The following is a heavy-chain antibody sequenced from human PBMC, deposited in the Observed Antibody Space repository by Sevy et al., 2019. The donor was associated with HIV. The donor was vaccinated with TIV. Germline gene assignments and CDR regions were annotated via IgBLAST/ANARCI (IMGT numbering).Heavy chain of an antibody. CDR2: ISGSGIST. CDR3: AKGIGYSGYETDY. CDR1: GFTFSSYA. V-gene: IGHV3-23*01. Sequence: GGSLRLSCAASGFTFSSYAMIWVRQAPGKGLEWVSAISGSGISTYYADSVKGRFTISRDNSKNTLYLQMNNLRAEDTAVFYCAKGIGYSGYETDYWGQGTLVTVSS. D-gene: IGHD5-12*01. J-gene: IGHJ4*02.